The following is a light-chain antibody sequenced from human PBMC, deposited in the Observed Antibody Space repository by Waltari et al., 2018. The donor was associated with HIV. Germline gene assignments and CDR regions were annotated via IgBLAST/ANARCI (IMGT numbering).Light chain of an antibody. Sequence: AIQMTQSPSSLSASIGDRVTITCRASQGIRNDLAWYQQQPGKAPKLLISGASSLQTGVPSRFSGSGSDTDFTLTIDNLQPEDFATYYYLQDYNYPRTFGQGTRLEIK. CDR2: GAS. CDR3: LQDYNYPRT. V-gene: IGKV1-6*02. CDR1: QGIRND. J-gene: IGKJ2*01.